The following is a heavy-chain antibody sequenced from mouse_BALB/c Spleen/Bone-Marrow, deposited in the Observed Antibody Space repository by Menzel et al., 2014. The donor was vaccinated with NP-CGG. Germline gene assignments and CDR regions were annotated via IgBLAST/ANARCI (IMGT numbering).Heavy chain of an antibody. CDR1: GFNIKDTY. V-gene: IGHV14-3*02. D-gene: IGHD4-1*01. J-gene: IGHJ4*01. Sequence: VHVKQSGAELVKPGASVKLSCTASGFNIKDTYMHWVKQRPEQGLEWIGRIDPANGDTKYDPKFQGKATITADTSSNTAYLQLSSLTYEDAAVYYCARWEYYAMDYWGQGTAVTVSS. CDR3: ARWEYYAMDY. CDR2: IDPANGDT.